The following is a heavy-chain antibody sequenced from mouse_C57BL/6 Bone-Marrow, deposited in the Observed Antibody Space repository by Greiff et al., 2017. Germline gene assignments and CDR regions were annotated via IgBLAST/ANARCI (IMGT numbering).Heavy chain of an antibody. Sequence: VKLLESGPELVKPGASVKLSCKASGYTFTSYDINWVKQRPGQGLEWIGWIYPRDGSTKYNEKFKGKATLTVDTASSTAYLELHSLTSEDSAVYVCARSTIVTTFDYWGQGTTLTVSS. CDR3: ARSTIVTTFDY. CDR2: IYPRDGST. D-gene: IGHD2-5*01. V-gene: IGHV1-85*01. CDR1: GYTFTSYD. J-gene: IGHJ2*01.